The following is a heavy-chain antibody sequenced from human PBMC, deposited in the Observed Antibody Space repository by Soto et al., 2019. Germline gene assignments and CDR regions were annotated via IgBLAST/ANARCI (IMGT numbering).Heavy chain of an antibody. J-gene: IGHJ4*02. D-gene: IGHD3-3*01. CDR1: GFTFSSDA. Sequence: QVQLVESGGGVVQPGRSRRLSCAASGFTFSSDAMHWVRQAPGKGLEWVAGISYDGSNKYYADSVKGRFTISRDNSKNTLYLQMNSLRAEDTAVYYCARDTYYDFWSGYGGGYDYWGQGTLVTVSS. CDR3: ARDTYYDFWSGYGGGYDY. V-gene: IGHV3-30-3*01. CDR2: ISYDGSNK.